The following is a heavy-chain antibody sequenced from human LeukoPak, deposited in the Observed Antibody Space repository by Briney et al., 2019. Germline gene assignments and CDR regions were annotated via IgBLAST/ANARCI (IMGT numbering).Heavy chain of an antibody. V-gene: IGHV3-9*01. D-gene: IGHD2-21*02. CDR3: AKDIEVTYHSYYFDY. CDR1: GFTFDDYA. J-gene: IGHJ4*02. Sequence: PGGSLRLSCAASGFTFDDYAMHWVRHAPGKGLEWVSGISWNSGSIVYADSVKGRFTISRDNAKNSLYLQMNSLRAEDTALYYCAKDIEVTYHSYYFDYWGQGTLVTVSS. CDR2: ISWNSGSI.